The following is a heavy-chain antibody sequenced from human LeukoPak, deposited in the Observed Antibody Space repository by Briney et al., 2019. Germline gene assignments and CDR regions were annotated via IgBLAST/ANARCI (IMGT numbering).Heavy chain of an antibody. D-gene: IGHD3-22*01. J-gene: IGHJ4*02. V-gene: IGHV3-23*01. Sequence: GGSLRLSCAASGFTFSSYAMSWVRQAPGKGLEWVSAISGSGGSTYYADSVKGRFTISRDNSKNTLYLQMNSLRAEDTAVYYCAKSPYHYDSSGYYYFDYWGQGTLVTVSS. CDR3: AKSPYHYDSSGYYYFDY. CDR2: ISGSGGST. CDR1: GFTFSSYA.